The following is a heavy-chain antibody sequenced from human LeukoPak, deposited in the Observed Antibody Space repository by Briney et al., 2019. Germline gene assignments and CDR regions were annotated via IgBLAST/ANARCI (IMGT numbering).Heavy chain of an antibody. CDR3: ARWFNSGKDWWFDP. CDR2: ISGSGATT. V-gene: IGHV3-23*01. Sequence: PGGSLRLSCAVSGFTFSSYAMGWVRQAPGKGLEWVSGISGSGATTYYADSVKGRFTISRDDSKNPLYLQMNSLRAEDSALYYCARWFNSGKDWWFDPWGQGTLVTVSS. D-gene: IGHD1-26*01. J-gene: IGHJ5*02. CDR1: GFTFSSYA.